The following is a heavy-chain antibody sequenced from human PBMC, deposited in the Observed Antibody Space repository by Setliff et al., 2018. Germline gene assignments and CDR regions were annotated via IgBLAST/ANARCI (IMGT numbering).Heavy chain of an antibody. CDR2: IKSKTDGGTT. CDR1: GFTFSNAW. CDR3: AAAPAGSDVFDM. V-gene: IGHV3-15*01. D-gene: IGHD6-13*01. J-gene: IGHJ3*02. Sequence: PGGSLRLSCAASGFTFSNAWMSWVRQAPGKGLEWVGRIKSKTDGGTTDYAAPVKGRFTISRDDSKNTLYLQMNSLKTEDTAVYYCAAAPAGSDVFDMWGQGTMVTVSS.